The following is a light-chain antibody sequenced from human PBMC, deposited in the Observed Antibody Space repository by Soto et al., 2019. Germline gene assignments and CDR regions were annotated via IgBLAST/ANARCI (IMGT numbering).Light chain of an antibody. CDR1: QGIGTY. CDR3: QQVDSYPRT. CDR2: ASS. J-gene: IGKJ1*01. Sequence: NQLTHSPSSLSASVGDRVTVTFRASQGIGTYLVWYQQKSGKAPTVLIYASSTLQTGVPSRFSGSGSGTDFSLTISSLHPEDVANYYCQQVDSYPRTFGQGSKVGIK. V-gene: IGKV1-9*01.